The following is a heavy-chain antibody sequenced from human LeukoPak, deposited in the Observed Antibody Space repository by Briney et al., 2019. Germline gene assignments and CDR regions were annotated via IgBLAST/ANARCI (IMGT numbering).Heavy chain of an antibody. J-gene: IGHJ5*02. D-gene: IGHD3-10*01. CDR1: GDSITSSSYY. CDR2: SYYSGST. Sequence: SETLSLTCTVSGDSITSSSYYWGWIRQSPGQGLEWIGSSYYSGSTYYNPSLKSRVTISVDTSKNQFSLKLSSVTAADTAVYYCARRMVRGGAFDPWGQGTLVTVSS. V-gene: IGHV4-39*01. CDR3: ARRMVRGGAFDP.